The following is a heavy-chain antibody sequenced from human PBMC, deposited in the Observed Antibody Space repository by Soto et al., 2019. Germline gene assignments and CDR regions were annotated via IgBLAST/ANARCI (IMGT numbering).Heavy chain of an antibody. CDR3: AKDPGDYDYSNDGGYFDY. CDR2: ISGSGGST. J-gene: IGHJ4*02. V-gene: IGHV3-23*01. D-gene: IGHD4-4*01. Sequence: GGSLRLSCAASGFTFSSYAMSWVRQAPGKGLEWVSAISGSGGSTYYADSVKGRFTISRDNSKNTLYLQMNSLRAEDTAVYYCAKDPGDYDYSNDGGYFDYWGQGTLVTVSS. CDR1: GFTFSSYA.